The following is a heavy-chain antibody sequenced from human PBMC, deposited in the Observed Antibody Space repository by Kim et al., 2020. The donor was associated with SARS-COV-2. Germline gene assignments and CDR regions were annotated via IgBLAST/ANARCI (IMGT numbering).Heavy chain of an antibody. D-gene: IGHD3-10*01. Sequence: PSLKSRVTISVDTSKNQFSLKLSSVTAADTAVYYCARQKTLWFGRGWFDPWGQGTLVTVSS. V-gene: IGHV4-59*08. CDR3: ARQKTLWFGRGWFDP. J-gene: IGHJ5*02.